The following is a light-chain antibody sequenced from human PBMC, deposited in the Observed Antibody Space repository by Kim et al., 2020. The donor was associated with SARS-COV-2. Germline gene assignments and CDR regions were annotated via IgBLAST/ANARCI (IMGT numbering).Light chain of an antibody. Sequence: GERITISCSGGRSGIGSNTVNWYQQLPGKSPRVVIYRNDQRPSGVPGRFSGSRSDTSASLAISGLQSDDEAVYFCASWNDGLGGPVFGGGTKLTVL. V-gene: IGLV1-44*01. CDR2: RND. CDR3: ASWNDGLGGPV. CDR1: RSGIGSNT. J-gene: IGLJ2*01.